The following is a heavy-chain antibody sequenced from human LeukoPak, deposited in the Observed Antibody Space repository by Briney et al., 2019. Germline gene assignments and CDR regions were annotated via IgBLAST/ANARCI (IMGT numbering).Heavy chain of an antibody. D-gene: IGHD2/OR15-2a*01. J-gene: IGHJ4*02. CDR2: IKQDGSEK. CDR1: GFTFSSYW. CDR3: ARLQQNWATGPHFDY. V-gene: IGHV3-7*01. Sequence: PGGSLRLSCAASGFTFSSYWMSWARQAPGKGLEWVANIKQDGSEKYYVDSVKGRFTISRDNAKKSLYLQMNSLRAEDTAVYYCARLQQNWATGPHFDYWGQGTLVTVSS.